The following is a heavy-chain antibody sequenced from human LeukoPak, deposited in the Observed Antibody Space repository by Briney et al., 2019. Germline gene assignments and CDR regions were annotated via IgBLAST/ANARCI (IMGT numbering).Heavy chain of an antibody. CDR3: ARDQVNDYGDDTEFDY. CDR2: ISSSSSYI. J-gene: IGHJ4*02. D-gene: IGHD4-17*01. Sequence: SGGSLRLSCAASGFTFSSYSMNWVRQAPGKGLEWVSSISSSSSYIYYADSVKGRFTISRDNAKNSLYLQMNSLRAEDTAVYYCARDQVNDYGDDTEFDYWGQGTLVTVS. V-gene: IGHV3-21*01. CDR1: GFTFSSYS.